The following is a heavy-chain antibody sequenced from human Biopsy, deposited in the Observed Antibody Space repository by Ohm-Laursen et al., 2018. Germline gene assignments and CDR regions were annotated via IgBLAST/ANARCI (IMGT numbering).Heavy chain of an antibody. CDR1: GGSISSYY. J-gene: IGHJ6*02. D-gene: IGHD2-2*02. CDR2: IYYSGSI. CDR3: ASMPAAIHEPNYSYYGMHV. Sequence: PSQTLSLTCTVSGGSISSYYWNWIRQPPGKGLEWVGYIYYSGSINYNPSLKSRVTISLDTSKNQFSLKLSSVTAADTAVYYCASMPAAIHEPNYSYYGMHVWGQGTTVTVSS. V-gene: IGHV4-59*08.